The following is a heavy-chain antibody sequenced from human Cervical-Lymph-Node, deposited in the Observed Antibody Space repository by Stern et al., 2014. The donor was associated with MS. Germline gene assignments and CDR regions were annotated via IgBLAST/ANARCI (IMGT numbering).Heavy chain of an antibody. CDR2: IKQDGSEK. V-gene: IGHV3-7*01. D-gene: IGHD4-23*01. J-gene: IGHJ4*02. CDR1: GFTFSSYW. CDR3: ARVRRGDYGGNSLDY. Sequence: EVQLLESGGGLVQPGGSLRLSCAASGFTFSSYWMSWVRQAPGKGLEWVANIKQDGSEKYYVDSVKGRFTISRDNAKNSLYLQMNSLRAEDTAVYYCARVRRGDYGGNSLDYWGQGTLVTVSS.